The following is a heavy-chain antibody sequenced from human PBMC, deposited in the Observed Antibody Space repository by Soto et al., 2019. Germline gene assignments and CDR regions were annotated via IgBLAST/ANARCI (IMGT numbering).Heavy chain of an antibody. CDR1: GRSITSYY. Sequence: QVVLQESGPGLVKPSETLSLTCSVAGRSITSYYWSWVRQPPGKGLEGMGYIYDNGITSQNPSLKSRVTMSADTSQNQFSLKLTSVTGAGTAVYYCGRTYDSNGCANEFDSWGQGILVTFTS. D-gene: IGHD3-22*01. J-gene: IGHJ4*02. CDR2: IYDNGIT. CDR3: GRTYDSNGCANEFDS. V-gene: IGHV4-59*12.